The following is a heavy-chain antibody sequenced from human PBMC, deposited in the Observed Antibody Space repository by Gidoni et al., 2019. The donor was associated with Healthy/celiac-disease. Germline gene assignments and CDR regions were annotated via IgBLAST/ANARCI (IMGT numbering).Heavy chain of an antibody. CDR3: ARDLGSYSSGYYYYYYYGMDV. Sequence: QVQLQESGPGLVKPSETLSLTCTVSGGSISSYYWSWIRQPPGKGLEWIGYIYYSGSTNYNPSRKSRVTISVDTSKNQFSLKLSSVTAADTAVYYCARDLGSYSSGYYYYYYYGMDVWGQGTTVTVSS. D-gene: IGHD6-19*01. CDR2: IYYSGST. J-gene: IGHJ6*02. CDR1: GGSISSYY. V-gene: IGHV4-59*01.